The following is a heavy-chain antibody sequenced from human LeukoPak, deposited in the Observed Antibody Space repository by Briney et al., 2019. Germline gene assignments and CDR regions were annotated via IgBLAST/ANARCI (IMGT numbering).Heavy chain of an antibody. CDR2: MNPNSGNT. CDR1: GYTFTTYD. CDR3: AGGKKYIASAVYWFDP. D-gene: IGHD5-12*01. J-gene: IGHJ5*02. V-gene: IGHV1-8*01. Sequence: ASVKVSCKASGYTFTTYDINWVRQAPGQGFEWMGWMNPNSGNTGYAQKFQGRVTMTRDTSITTAYLELSSLTSDDTAVYYCAGGKKYIASAVYWFDPWGQGTLVTVSS.